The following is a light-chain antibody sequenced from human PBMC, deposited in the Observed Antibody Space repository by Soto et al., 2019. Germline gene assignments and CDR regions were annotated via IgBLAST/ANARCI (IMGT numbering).Light chain of an antibody. CDR2: EVS. J-gene: IGLJ1*01. CDR3: CSYAGSSTFLYV. CDR1: SSDVGSYNL. V-gene: IGLV2-23*02. Sequence: QSALTQPASVSGSPGQSITISCTGTSSDVGSYNLVSWYQQHPGKAPKLMIYEVSKRPSGVSNRFSGSKSGNTASLTISGLQAEDEADYYCCSYAGSSTFLYVFGTGTKLTGL.